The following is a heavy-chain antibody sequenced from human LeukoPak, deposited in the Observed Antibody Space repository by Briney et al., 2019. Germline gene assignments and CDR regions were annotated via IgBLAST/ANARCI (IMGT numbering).Heavy chain of an antibody. CDR1: GXSFSGYY. CDR2: INHSGST. CDR3: ARNPGYGSGSYYNRYYYYGMDV. D-gene: IGHD3-10*01. Sequence: SETLSLTCAVYGXSFSGYYGSWIRQPPGKGLEWIGEINHSGSTNYNPSLKSRVTISVDTSKNQFSLKLSSVTAADTAVYYCARNPGYGSGSYYNRYYYYGMDVWGQGTTVTVSS. J-gene: IGHJ6*02. V-gene: IGHV4-34*01.